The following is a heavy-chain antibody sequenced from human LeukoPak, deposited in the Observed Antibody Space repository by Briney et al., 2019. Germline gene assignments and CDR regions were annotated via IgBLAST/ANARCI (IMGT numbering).Heavy chain of an antibody. V-gene: IGHV1-18*01. CDR1: GYTFTSYG. CDR2: ISAYNGNT. Sequence: ASVKVSCKASGYTFTSYGISWVRQAPGQGLVWMGWISAYNGNTNYAQKLQGRVTMTTDTSTSTAYMELRSLRSDDTAVYYCARGYCSSTSCYILDYWGQGTLVTVSS. CDR3: ARGYCSSTSCYILDY. D-gene: IGHD2-2*02. J-gene: IGHJ4*02.